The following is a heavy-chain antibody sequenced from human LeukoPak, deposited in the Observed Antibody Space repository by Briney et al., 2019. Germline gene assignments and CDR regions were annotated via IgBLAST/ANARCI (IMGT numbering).Heavy chain of an antibody. J-gene: IGHJ6*02. CDR3: ASVGATGRPFYYYGMDV. CDR2: IYYSGST. CDR1: GGSIRSSYYY. D-gene: IGHD3-16*01. V-gene: IGHV4-31*03. Sequence: TPSETLSLTCTVSGGSIRSSYYYWGWIRQHPGKGLEWIGYIYYSGSTYYNPSLKSRVTISVDTSKNQFTLKLSSVTAADTAVYYCASVGATGRPFYYYGMDVWGQGTTVTVSS.